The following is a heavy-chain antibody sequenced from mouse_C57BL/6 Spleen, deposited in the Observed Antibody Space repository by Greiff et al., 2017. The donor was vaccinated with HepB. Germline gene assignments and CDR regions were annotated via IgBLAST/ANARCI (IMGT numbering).Heavy chain of an antibody. Sequence: EVQLVESGGGLVKPGGSLKLSCAASGFTFSSYAMSWVRQTPEKRLEWVATISDGGSYTYYPDNVKGRFTISRDNAKNNLYLQMSHLKSEDTAMYYCARENGSRYWYFDVWGTGTTVTVSS. D-gene: IGHD1-1*01. CDR1: GFTFSSYA. CDR3: ARENGSRYWYFDV. J-gene: IGHJ1*03. CDR2: ISDGGSYT. V-gene: IGHV5-4*01.